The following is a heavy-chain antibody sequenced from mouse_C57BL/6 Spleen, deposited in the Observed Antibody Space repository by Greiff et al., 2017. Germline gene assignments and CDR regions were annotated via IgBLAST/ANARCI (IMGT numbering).Heavy chain of an antibody. Sequence: DVMLVESGGGLVKPGGSLKLSCAASGFTFSDYGMHWVRQAPGKGLEWVAYISSGSSTIYYADTVKGRFTISRDNAKNTLFLQMTSLRSEDTAMYYCARDYYGSSYLDYWGQGTSVTVSS. V-gene: IGHV5-17*01. J-gene: IGHJ4*01. D-gene: IGHD1-1*01. CDR1: GFTFSDYG. CDR3: ARDYYGSSYLDY. CDR2: ISSGSSTI.